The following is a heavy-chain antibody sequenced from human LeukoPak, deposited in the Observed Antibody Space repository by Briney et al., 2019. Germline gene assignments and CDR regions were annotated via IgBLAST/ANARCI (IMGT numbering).Heavy chain of an antibody. D-gene: IGHD3-22*01. Sequence: SQTLSLTCTVSGGSISSGDYYWSWIRQPPGKGLEWIGYIYYSGSTYYNPSLKSRVTISVDTSKNQFSLKLSSVTAADTAVYYCARAAPYYYDSSGPSDAFDIWGQGTMVTVSS. CDR1: GGSISSGDYY. CDR3: ARAAPYYYDSSGPSDAFDI. J-gene: IGHJ3*02. CDR2: IYYSGST. V-gene: IGHV4-30-4*08.